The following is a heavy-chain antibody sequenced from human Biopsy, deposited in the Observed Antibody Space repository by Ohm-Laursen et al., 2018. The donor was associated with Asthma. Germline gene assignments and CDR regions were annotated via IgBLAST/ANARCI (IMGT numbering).Heavy chain of an antibody. CDR1: GFAVSRDH. D-gene: IGHD3-22*01. V-gene: IGHV3-53*01. CDR2: IYSGGTS. CDR3: ARGDSSNWSHYYFDY. J-gene: IGHJ4*02. Sequence: SLILSCAASGFAVSRDHMFWVRQAPGKGLEWVSVIYSGGTSHTADSVRGRFTISRDYSKNTLYLQMHSLRAEDTAVYYCARGDSSNWSHYYFDYWGQGTLVTASS.